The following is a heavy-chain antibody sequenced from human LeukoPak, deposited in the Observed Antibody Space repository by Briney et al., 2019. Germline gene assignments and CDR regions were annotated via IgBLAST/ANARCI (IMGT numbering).Heavy chain of an antibody. CDR3: ARGATVRYMDV. Sequence: SVKVSCXASGGTFSSYAISWVRRAPGQGLEWMGGIIPIFGTANYAQKFQGRVTITADESTSTAYMELSSLRSEDTAVYYCARGATVRYMDVWGKGTTVTVSS. V-gene: IGHV1-69*01. D-gene: IGHD4-17*01. CDR1: GGTFSSYA. CDR2: IIPIFGTA. J-gene: IGHJ6*03.